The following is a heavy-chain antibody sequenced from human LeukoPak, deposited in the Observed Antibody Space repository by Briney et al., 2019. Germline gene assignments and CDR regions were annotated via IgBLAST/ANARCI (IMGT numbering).Heavy chain of an antibody. CDR2: FSFSGTT. CDR1: GGSIGGTTYY. D-gene: IGHD3-10*01. Sequence: SETLSLTCSVSGGSIGGTTYYWGWIRQPPGKGLEWIGSFSFSGTTYYNPSLRSRVTISVDTSKNQFSLNLSSVTAADTAVYYCARHADSGFGELALHLWGQGTLVTASS. V-gene: IGHV4-39*01. J-gene: IGHJ4*02. CDR3: ARHADSGFGELALHL.